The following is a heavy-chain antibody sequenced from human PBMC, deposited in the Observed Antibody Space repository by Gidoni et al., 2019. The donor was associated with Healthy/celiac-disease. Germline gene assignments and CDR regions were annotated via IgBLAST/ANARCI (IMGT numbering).Heavy chain of an antibody. J-gene: IGHJ4*02. CDR1: GYTFTSYY. V-gene: IGHV1-46*03. CDR3: ARDKRSGYSGYDPFDY. CDR2: INPSGGST. D-gene: IGHD5-12*01. Sequence: QVQLVQSGAEVKKPGASVKVSCKASGYTFTSYYMHWVRQAPGQGLEWMGIINPSGGSTSYAQKFQGRVTMTRDTSTSTVYMELSSLRSEDTAVYYCARDKRSGYSGYDPFDYWGQGTLVTVSS.